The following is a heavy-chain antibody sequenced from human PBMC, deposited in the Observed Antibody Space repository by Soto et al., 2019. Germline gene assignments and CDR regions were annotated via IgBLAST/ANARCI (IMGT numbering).Heavy chain of an antibody. Sequence: GGSLTLSSAASGFTFSSYAMSGVRQAQGKELEWVSAISGSGGSTYYADSVKGRFTISRDNSKNTLYLQMNSLRAEYIAVYYCAKDRIPLDILPGYKHWGQGTLVTVSS. CDR3: AKDRIPLDILPGYKH. CDR2: ISGSGGST. CDR1: GFTFSSYA. D-gene: IGHD3-9*01. J-gene: IGHJ4*02. V-gene: IGHV3-23*01.